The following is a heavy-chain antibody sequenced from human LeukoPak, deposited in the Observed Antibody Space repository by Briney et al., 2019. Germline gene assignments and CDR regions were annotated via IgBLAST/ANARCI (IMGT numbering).Heavy chain of an antibody. Sequence: GGSLRLSCTASGFTFSDYCMHWVRQTPGKGLIWVSRICPGGTITNYADSVKGRFTISRDDAKNMMFLQMNSLRADDTAVYYCVRDFRSADYWGQGILVTVSS. V-gene: IGHV3-74*01. J-gene: IGHJ4*02. CDR3: VRDFRSADY. CDR2: ICPGGTIT. CDR1: GFTFSDYC.